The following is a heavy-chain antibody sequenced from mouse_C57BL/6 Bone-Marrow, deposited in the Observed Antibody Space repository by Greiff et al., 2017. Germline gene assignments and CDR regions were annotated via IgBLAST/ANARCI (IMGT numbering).Heavy chain of an antibody. Sequence: VQLKESGGGLVKPGGSLKLSCAASGFTFSSYAMSWVRQTPEKRLEWVATISDGGSYTYYPDNVKGRFTISRDNAKNNLYLQMSHLKSEDTAMYYCARESRQRNGYAMDDWGQGTSGTVSS. CDR2: ISDGGSYT. V-gene: IGHV5-4*01. CDR1: GFTFSSYA. D-gene: IGHD3-2*01. J-gene: IGHJ4*01. CDR3: ARESRQRNGYAMDD.